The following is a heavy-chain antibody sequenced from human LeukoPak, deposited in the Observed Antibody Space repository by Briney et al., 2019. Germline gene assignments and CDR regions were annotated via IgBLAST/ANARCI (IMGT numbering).Heavy chain of an antibody. J-gene: IGHJ4*02. CDR3: ARVGPYYYDSSGFRPVDY. CDR1: GYTFTSYD. D-gene: IGHD3-22*01. Sequence: ASVKVSCKASGYTFTSYDVNWVRQATGQGLERMGWISAFNGKTNYAQKFQGTVTMTTDTSTSTAYMELTSLRSDDTAVYYCARVGPYYYDSSGFRPVDYWGQGTLVTVSS. CDR2: ISAFNGKT. V-gene: IGHV1-18*01.